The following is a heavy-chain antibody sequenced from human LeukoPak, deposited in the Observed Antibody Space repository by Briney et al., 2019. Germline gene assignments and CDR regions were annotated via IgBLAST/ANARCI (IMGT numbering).Heavy chain of an antibody. CDR1: GYTFTDYY. CDR3: AARRGYSSGWYSDDY. Sequence: GASVKVSCKTSGYTFTDYYIKWVRQAPGQGLEWMGWINPNRGGTNYARKFQGRVTMTRDTSISTAYMELSRLGSDDTAVYYCAARRGYSSGWYSDDYWGQGTLVTVSS. V-gene: IGHV1-2*02. J-gene: IGHJ4*02. CDR2: INPNRGGT. D-gene: IGHD6-19*01.